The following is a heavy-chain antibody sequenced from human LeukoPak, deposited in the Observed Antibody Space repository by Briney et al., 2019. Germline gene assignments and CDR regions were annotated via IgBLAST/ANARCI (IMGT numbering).Heavy chain of an antibody. D-gene: IGHD3-22*01. J-gene: IGHJ4*02. CDR3: ARDPNHYYDSSGYYGDY. CDR1: GYTFTNYA. CDR2: INTNTGNP. V-gene: IGHV7-4-1*02. Sequence: GASVKVSYKASGYTFTNYAMNWVRQAPGQGLEWMGWINTNTGNPTYAQGFTGRFVFSLDTSVSTAYLQISSLKAEDTAVYYCARDPNHYYDSSGYYGDYWGQGTLVTVSS.